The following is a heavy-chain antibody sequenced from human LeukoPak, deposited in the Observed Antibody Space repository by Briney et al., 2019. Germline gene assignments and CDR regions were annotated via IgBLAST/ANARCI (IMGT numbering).Heavy chain of an antibody. J-gene: IGHJ5*02. D-gene: IGHD3-16*01. CDR2: INPNSGGT. Sequence: ASVKVSCKASGYTFTGYYMHWVRQAPGQGLEWMGWINPNSGGTNYAQKFQGRVTMTRDTSISTAYMELSRLRSDDTAVYYRARDAYDYVWGSYHTFDPWGQGTLVTVSS. CDR1: GYTFTGYY. V-gene: IGHV1-2*02. CDR3: ARDAYDYVWGSYHTFDP.